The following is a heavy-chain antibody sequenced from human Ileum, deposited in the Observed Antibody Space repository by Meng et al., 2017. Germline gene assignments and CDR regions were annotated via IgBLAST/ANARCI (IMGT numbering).Heavy chain of an antibody. CDR1: GFTFSDHY. CDR2: ISTSGSLI. D-gene: IGHD7-27*01. V-gene: IGHV3-11*01. Sequence: GESLKISCAVSGFTFSDHYMTWIRQAPGKGLEWISYISTSGSLIYYADSVKGRITVSRDNAKNSLFLQMNSLRADDTAVYYCAREELTDHQLGSGAFDIWGRGTMVTVSS. CDR3: AREELTDHQLGSGAFDI. J-gene: IGHJ3*02.